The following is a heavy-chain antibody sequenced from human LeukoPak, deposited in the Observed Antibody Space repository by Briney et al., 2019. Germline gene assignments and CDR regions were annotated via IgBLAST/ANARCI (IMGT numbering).Heavy chain of an antibody. CDR2: INHSGST. CDR3: ARTRGYSLY. CDR1: GGSFSGYY. J-gene: IGHJ4*02. D-gene: IGHD5-18*01. V-gene: IGHV4-34*01. Sequence: PSKTLSLTCAVYGGSFSGYYWSWIRQPPGKGLEWIGEINHSGSTNYSPSLRSGVTISVDTSKNHFSLKLSSVTAADTAVYYCARTRGYSLYWGQGTLVTVSS.